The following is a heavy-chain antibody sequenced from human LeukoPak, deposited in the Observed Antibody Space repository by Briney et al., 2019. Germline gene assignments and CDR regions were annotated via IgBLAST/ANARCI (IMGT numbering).Heavy chain of an antibody. CDR1: GGSISSSSYH. J-gene: IGHJ4*02. V-gene: IGHV4-39*07. CDR2: IYYSGST. CDR3: ARDRHGSGSYPHDY. D-gene: IGHD3-10*01. Sequence: SETLSLTCTVSGGSISSSSYHWGWIRQPPGKGLEWIGSIYYSGSTYYNPSLKSRVTISVDTSKNQFSLKLSSVTAADTAVYYCARDRHGSGSYPHDYWGQGTLVTVSS.